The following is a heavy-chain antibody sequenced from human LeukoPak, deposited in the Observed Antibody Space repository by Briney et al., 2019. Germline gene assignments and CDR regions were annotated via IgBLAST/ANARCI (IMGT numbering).Heavy chain of an antibody. CDR2: IYYSGST. V-gene: IGHV4-39*07. D-gene: IGHD3-10*01. Sequence: PSETLSLTCTVSGGSISSNTYYWGWIRQPPGKGLEWIGSIYYSGSTYYNPSLKSRVTISVDTSKNQFSLKLSSVTAADTAVYYCARVRGGFNYYGSGSRGFHDYWGQGTLVTVSS. CDR3: ARVRGGFNYYGSGSRGFHDY. CDR1: GGSISSNTYY. J-gene: IGHJ4*02.